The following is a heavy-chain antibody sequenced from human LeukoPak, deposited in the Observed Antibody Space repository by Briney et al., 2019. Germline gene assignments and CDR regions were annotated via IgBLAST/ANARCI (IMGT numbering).Heavy chain of an antibody. D-gene: IGHD3-22*01. CDR1: GGSVSSGNYH. V-gene: IGHV4-61*01. Sequence: SETLSLTCTVSGGSVSSGNYHWSWIRQPPGKGLEWIGYIYYGGSTNYNPSLKSRVTISVDTSKNQFSLKLSSVTAADTAVYYCARDPSGYFNYWGQGTLATVSS. J-gene: IGHJ4*02. CDR3: ARDPSGYFNY. CDR2: IYYGGST.